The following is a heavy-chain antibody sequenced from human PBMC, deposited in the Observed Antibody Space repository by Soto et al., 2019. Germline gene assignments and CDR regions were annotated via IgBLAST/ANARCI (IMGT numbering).Heavy chain of an antibody. Sequence: QVQLVESGGGVVQPGRSLRLSCAASGFTFRRLGMHWVRQAPGKGLEWVAVIWHDGSTQYYADSVKGRFTISRDNSKDTLYLQMDNLRPEDTAVYYCSKDGPNWGQDFDSWGQGTLVTVSS. CDR1: GFTFRRLG. CDR3: SKDGPNWGQDFDS. CDR2: IWHDGSTQ. V-gene: IGHV3-33*06. J-gene: IGHJ4*02. D-gene: IGHD7-27*01.